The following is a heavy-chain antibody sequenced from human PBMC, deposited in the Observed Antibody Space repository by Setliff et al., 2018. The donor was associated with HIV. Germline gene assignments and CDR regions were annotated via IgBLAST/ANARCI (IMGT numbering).Heavy chain of an antibody. CDR1: GLTFSGHW. D-gene: IGHD2-2*01. V-gene: IGHV3-74*01. CDR2: IITDGSTT. J-gene: IGHJ4*02. Sequence: PGGSLRLSCAAPGLTFSGHWMHWVRQSPGKGLMWVSNIITDGSTTNYADSVKGRLTTSRDNAKNTLYLQMNSLRVEDTGIYYCTSHLFGTSPPGKDWGQGTLVTVSS. CDR3: TSHLFGTSPPGKD.